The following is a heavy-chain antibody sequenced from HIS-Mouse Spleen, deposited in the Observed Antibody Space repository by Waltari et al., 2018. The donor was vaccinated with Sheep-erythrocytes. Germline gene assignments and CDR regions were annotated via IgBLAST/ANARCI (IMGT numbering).Heavy chain of an antibody. V-gene: IGHV4-39*01. CDR2: IYYSGGT. Sequence: QLQLQESGPGLVKPSETLSLTCTVPGGSISSRSSYWGWIRQPPGKGLGWIGRIYYSGGTYYNPSLKSRVTISVDTSKNQFSLKLSSVTAADTAVYYCARLYYYDSSGYYFDYWGQGTLVTVSS. J-gene: IGHJ4*02. CDR3: ARLYYYDSSGYYFDY. CDR1: GGSISSRSSY. D-gene: IGHD3-22*01.